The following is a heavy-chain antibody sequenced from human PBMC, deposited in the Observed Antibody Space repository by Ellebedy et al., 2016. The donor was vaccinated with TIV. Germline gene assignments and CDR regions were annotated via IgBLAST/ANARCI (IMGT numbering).Heavy chain of an antibody. V-gene: IGHV1-46*01. D-gene: IGHD6-25*01. Sequence: ASVKVSCKASGYTFTSYYMHWVRQAPGQGLEWMGIINPSGGSTSYAQKFQGRVTMTRDTSASTAYMELSSLRSEDTAVYYCATGWSSAAMESDYYYGVDVWGQGTTVTVSS. J-gene: IGHJ6*02. CDR1: GYTFTSYY. CDR2: INPSGGST. CDR3: ATGWSSAAMESDYYYGVDV.